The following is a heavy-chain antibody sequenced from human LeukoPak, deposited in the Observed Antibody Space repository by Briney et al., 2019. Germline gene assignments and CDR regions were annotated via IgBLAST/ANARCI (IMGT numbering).Heavy chain of an antibody. CDR1: GYSISSGYY. CDR3: VVTAISYYYYYMDV. D-gene: IGHD2-21*02. Sequence: PSETLSLTCAVSGYSISSGYYWGWIRQPPGKGLEWVSAISGSGGSTYYADSVKGRFTISRDNHKNTLYLQMNSLRAEDTAVYYCVVTAISYYYYYMDVWGKGPTVTVSS. CDR2: ISGSGGST. J-gene: IGHJ6*03. V-gene: IGHV3-23*01.